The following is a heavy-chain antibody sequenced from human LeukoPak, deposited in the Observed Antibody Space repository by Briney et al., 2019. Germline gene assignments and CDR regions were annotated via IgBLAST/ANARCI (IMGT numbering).Heavy chain of an antibody. CDR2: IDPHDSDT. CDR1: GYNFPSYW. J-gene: IGHJ4*02. V-gene: IGHV5-51*01. CDR3: VRVLSSSWFDFDC. D-gene: IGHD6-13*01. Sequence: GESLKISCKGSGYNFPSYWIGWVRQMPGKGLEWMGVIDPHDSDTRYSPSFRGLVTISADKSTTTAYLQWTSLKASDTAMYYCVRVLSSSWFDFDCWGQGTLVTVSS.